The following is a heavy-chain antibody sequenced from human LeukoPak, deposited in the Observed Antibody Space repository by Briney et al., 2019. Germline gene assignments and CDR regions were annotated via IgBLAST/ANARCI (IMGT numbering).Heavy chain of an antibody. J-gene: IGHJ3*02. Sequence: SETLSLTCTVSGGSISSSSYYWGWTRQPPGKGLEWIGSIYYSGSTYYNPSLKSRVTISVDTSKNQFSLKLSSVTAADTAVYYCARDWYQAAFDIWGQGTMVTVSS. V-gene: IGHV4-39*07. D-gene: IGHD6-13*01. CDR2: IYYSGST. CDR3: ARDWYQAAFDI. CDR1: GGSISSSSYY.